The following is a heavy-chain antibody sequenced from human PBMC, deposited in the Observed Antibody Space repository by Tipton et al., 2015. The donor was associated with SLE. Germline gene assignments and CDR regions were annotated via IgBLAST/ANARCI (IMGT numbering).Heavy chain of an antibody. V-gene: IGHV4-34*01. D-gene: IGHD6-13*01. CDR1: GGSFSGYY. CDR3: ARGNSSFNY. CDR2: INHSGST. J-gene: IGHJ4*02. Sequence: LRLSCSVYGGSFSGYYWSWLRQPPGKGLEWIGEINHSGSTNYNPSLKSRVTISVDTSKNQFSLKLSSVTAADTAVYYCARGNSSFNYWGQGTPVTVSS.